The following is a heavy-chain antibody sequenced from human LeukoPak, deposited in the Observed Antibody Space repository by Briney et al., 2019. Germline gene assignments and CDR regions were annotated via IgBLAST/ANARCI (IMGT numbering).Heavy chain of an antibody. D-gene: IGHD1-26*01. CDR1: GGTFSSYA. J-gene: IGHJ4*02. V-gene: IGHV1-69*06. CDR3: ARAGTVGATITASYFDY. Sequence: SVKVSCKASGGTFSSYAISWVRQAPGQGLEWMGGIIPIFGTANYAQKFQGRVTITADKSTSTAYMELSGLRSEDTAVYYCARAGTVGATITASYFDYWGQGTLVTVSS. CDR2: IIPIFGTA.